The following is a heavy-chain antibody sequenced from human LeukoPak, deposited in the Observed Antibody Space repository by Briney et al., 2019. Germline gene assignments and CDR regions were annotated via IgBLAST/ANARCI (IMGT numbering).Heavy chain of an antibody. J-gene: IGHJ3*02. V-gene: IGHV3-66*01. Sequence: PGGSLRLSCAASGFTFSSYAMSWVRQAPGKGLEWVSVIYSGGSTYYADSVKGRFTISRDNSKNTLYLQMNSLRAEDTAVYYCARAPQLSSDAFDIWGQGTMVTVSS. CDR3: ARAPQLSSDAFDI. CDR2: IYSGGST. D-gene: IGHD5-24*01. CDR1: GFTFSSYA.